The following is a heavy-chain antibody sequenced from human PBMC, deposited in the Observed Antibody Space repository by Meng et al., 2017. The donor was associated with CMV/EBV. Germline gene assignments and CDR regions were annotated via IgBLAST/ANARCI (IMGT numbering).Heavy chain of an antibody. V-gene: IGHV4-34*01. CDR2: INHSGST. Sequence: GSLRLSCAVYGGSFSGYYWSWIRQPPGKGLEWIGEINHSGSTNYNPSLKSRVTISVDTSKNQFSLKLSSVTAADTAVYYCARETRLGWFDPWGQGTLVTVSS. CDR1: GGSFSGYY. J-gene: IGHJ5*02. CDR3: ARETRLGWFDP. D-gene: IGHD1-7*01.